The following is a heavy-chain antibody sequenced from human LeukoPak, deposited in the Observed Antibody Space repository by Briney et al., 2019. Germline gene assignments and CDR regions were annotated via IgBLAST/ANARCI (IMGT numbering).Heavy chain of an antibody. J-gene: IGHJ2*01. CDR1: GFTFRSYG. V-gene: IGHV3-23*01. D-gene: IGHD3-3*01. CDR3: AKALRVWSDDWYFDL. Sequence: GGSLRLSCAASGFTFRSYGMSWVRQAPGKGLEWVSGISGSDDNTYYADSVKGRFTISRDNSKNTLFVQMNSLRGEDTAVYYCAKALRVWSDDWYFDLWGRGTLVTVSS. CDR2: ISGSDDNT.